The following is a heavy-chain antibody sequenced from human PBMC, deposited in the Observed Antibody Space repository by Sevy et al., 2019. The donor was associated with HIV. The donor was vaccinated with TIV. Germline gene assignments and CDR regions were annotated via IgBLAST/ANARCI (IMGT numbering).Heavy chain of an antibody. V-gene: IGHV3-53*01. CDR3: ARSHHDFPSYDY. Sequence: GGSLRLSCAASGFTVSSNYMSWVRQAPGKGLEWVSGIYSGGSTYYADSVKGRFTISRDNSKNTLYLQMNSLRAEDTAVYYCARSHHDFPSYDYWGQGTLVTVSS. J-gene: IGHJ4*02. D-gene: IGHD3-16*01. CDR1: GFTVSSNY. CDR2: IYSGGST.